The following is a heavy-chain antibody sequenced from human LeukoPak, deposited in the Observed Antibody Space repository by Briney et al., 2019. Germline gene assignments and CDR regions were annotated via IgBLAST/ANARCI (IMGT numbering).Heavy chain of an antibody. J-gene: IGHJ4*02. Sequence: SETLSLTCAVYGGSFSGYYWSWIRQPPGKGLEWIGEINHSGSTNYIPSLKSRVTISVDTSKNQFSLKLSSVTAADTAVYYCARVRYCSGGSCYDYWGQGTLVTVSS. CDR3: ARVRYCSGGSCYDY. CDR2: INHSGST. D-gene: IGHD2-15*01. CDR1: GGSFSGYY. V-gene: IGHV4-34*01.